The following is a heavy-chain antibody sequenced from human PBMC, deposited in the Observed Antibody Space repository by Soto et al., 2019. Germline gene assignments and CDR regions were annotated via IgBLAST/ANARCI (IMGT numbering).Heavy chain of an antibody. CDR3: ARGPRYCSSTSCFSGVTWFDP. J-gene: IGHJ5*02. D-gene: IGHD2-2*01. CDR1: GYTFTSYG. CDR2: ISSYNGNT. V-gene: IGHV1-18*04. Sequence: ASVKVSCKASGYTFTSYGISWVRQAPGQGLEWMGWISSYNGNTNYAQKVQGRVTMTTDKSTGTTYMELRSLRSDDTAVYYCARGPRYCSSTSCFSGVTWFDPWGQGTLVTVSS.